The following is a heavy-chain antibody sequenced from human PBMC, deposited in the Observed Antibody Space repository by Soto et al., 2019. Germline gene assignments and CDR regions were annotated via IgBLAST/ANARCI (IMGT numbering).Heavy chain of an antibody. CDR1: GFTFSSYG. CDR2: ISYDGSNK. Sequence: LGGSLRLSCAASGFTFSSYGMHWVRQAPGKGLEWVAVISYDGSNKYYADSVKGRFTTSRDNSKNTLYLQMNSLRAEDTAVYYCAKDSALDYWGQGTLVTVSS. D-gene: IGHD6-25*01. CDR3: AKDSALDY. J-gene: IGHJ4*02. V-gene: IGHV3-30*18.